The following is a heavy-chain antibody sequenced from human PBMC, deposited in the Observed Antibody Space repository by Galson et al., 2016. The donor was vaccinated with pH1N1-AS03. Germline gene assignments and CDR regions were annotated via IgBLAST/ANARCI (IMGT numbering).Heavy chain of an antibody. V-gene: IGHV6-1*01. D-gene: IGHD2-15*01. CDR3: ARGRYSGFV. CDR2: TYWRSKWYI. Sequence: CAISGDSVSSNIDAWNWIRHSPSRGLEWLGRTYWRSKWYIDYALSLKSRITINPDTSKNRFSLQLTSVIPDDTAVYYCARGRYSGFVWGQGAKVTVSS. CDR1: GDSVSSNIDA. J-gene: IGHJ3*01.